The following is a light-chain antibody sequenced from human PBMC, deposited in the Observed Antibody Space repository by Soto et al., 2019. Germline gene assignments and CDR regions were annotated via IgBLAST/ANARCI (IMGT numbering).Light chain of an antibody. CDR2: GAS. CDR3: QQYGGSPQT. J-gene: IGKJ1*01. CDR1: QSVSNY. Sequence: EIVLTQSPGTLSLSPGERATLSCRASQSVSNYLAWYQHEPGQAPRLLIYGASSRATGIPDRFSGSGSETDFTLTISRLEPEDFAVYCRQQYGGSPQTFGQGTKV. V-gene: IGKV3-20*01.